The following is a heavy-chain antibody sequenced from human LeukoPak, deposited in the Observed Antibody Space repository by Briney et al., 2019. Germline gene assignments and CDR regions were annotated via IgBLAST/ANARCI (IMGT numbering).Heavy chain of an antibody. Sequence: PGGSLRLSGAASGFTFSSYAMHWVRQAPGKGLEWVAVISYDGSNKYYADSVKGRFTISRDNSKNTLYLQMNSLRAEDTAVYYCARTTSMVRGAPPRYWGQGTLVTVSS. CDR3: ARTTSMVRGAPPRY. V-gene: IGHV3-30*04. CDR1: GFTFSSYA. CDR2: ISYDGSNK. J-gene: IGHJ4*02. D-gene: IGHD3-10*01.